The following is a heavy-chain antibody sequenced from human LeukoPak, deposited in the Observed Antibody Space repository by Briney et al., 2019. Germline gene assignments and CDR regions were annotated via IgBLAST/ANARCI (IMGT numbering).Heavy chain of an antibody. CDR2: IKSKIDGGTI. Sequence: PGGSLRLSCAASGFTFSSNGMSWVRQAPGKGLEWVDRIKSKIDGGTIDYAAPVKGRFTISRDDSRNTLYLQMNSLKTEDTAVYYCTTRRQDGCWGQGTLVTVS. J-gene: IGHJ4*02. CDR3: TTRRQDGC. CDR1: GFTFSSNG. V-gene: IGHV3-15*01. D-gene: IGHD6-25*01.